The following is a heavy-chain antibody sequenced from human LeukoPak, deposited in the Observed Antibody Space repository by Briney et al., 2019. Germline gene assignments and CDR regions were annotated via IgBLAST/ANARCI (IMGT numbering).Heavy chain of an antibody. D-gene: IGHD2-2*01. J-gene: IGHJ6*03. CDR1: GYTFTSYG. Sequence: ASVKVSCKASGYTFTSYGISWVRQAPGQGLEWMGWISAYNGNTNYAQKLQGRVTMTTDTSTSTAYMELRSLRSDDTAVYYCARDQHCSSTSCYPYYYYYMDVWGKGTTVTVSS. CDR2: ISAYNGNT. CDR3: ARDQHCSSTSCYPYYYYYMDV. V-gene: IGHV1-18*01.